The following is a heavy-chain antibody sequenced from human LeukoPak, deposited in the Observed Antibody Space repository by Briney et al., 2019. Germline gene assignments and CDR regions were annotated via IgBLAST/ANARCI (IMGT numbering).Heavy chain of an antibody. J-gene: IGHJ3*02. V-gene: IGHV3-23*01. D-gene: IGHD1-26*01. CDR3: AKAYRKSRSYPVAFDI. CDR1: GFTFSSYA. Sequence: GGSLRLSCAASGFTFSSYAMSWVRQAPGKGLEWVSAISGSGGSTYYADSVKGRFTISRDNSKNTLYLQMNSLRAEDTAVYYCAKAYRKSRSYPVAFDIWGQGTMVTVSS. CDR2: ISGSGGST.